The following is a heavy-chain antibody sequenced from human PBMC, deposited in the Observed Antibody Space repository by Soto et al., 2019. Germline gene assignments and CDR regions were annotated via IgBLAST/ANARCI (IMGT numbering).Heavy chain of an antibody. Sequence: SETLSLTCTVSGGSISSGDYYWSWIRQPPGKGLEWIGYIYYSGSTYYNPSLKSRVTISVDTSKNQFSLKLSSVTAADTAVYYCARVLPNFGVVIQGPHGMDVWGQGTTVTVS. D-gene: IGHD3-3*01. J-gene: IGHJ6*02. V-gene: IGHV4-30-4*01. CDR3: ARVLPNFGVVIQGPHGMDV. CDR1: GGSISSGDYY. CDR2: IYYSGST.